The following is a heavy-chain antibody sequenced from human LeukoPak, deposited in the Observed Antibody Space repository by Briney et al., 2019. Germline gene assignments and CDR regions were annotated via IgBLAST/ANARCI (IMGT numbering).Heavy chain of an antibody. CDR1: GASMSGYH. J-gene: IGHJ4*02. D-gene: IGHD3-22*01. V-gene: IGHV4-59*01. Sequence: SQTMSLTCTVSGASMSGYHRSWIRQPPAQGLEWIGYIYASGSTNYNPSLRSRVTISIDTSKTQFSLSLRSVTAADTAMYYCTRVTIISGYWMDFDTWGQGTPVTVSS. CDR2: IYASGST. CDR3: TRVTIISGYWMDFDT.